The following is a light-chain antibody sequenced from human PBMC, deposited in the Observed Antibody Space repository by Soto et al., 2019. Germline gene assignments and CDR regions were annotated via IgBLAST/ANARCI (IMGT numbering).Light chain of an antibody. CDR2: GAS. CDR3: HQYNNWPQT. Sequence: EIVMTQSPATLSVSPGERATLSCRASQSVSSNLAWYQQKPGQAPRLLIYGASTRATGIPARFSGSGSGTEFTLTISSLQSEDFAVYYCHQYNNWPQTFGQGTKVVIK. J-gene: IGKJ1*01. V-gene: IGKV3-15*01. CDR1: QSVSSN.